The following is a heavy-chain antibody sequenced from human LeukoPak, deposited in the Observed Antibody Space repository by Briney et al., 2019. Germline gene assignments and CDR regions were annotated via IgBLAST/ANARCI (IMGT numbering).Heavy chain of an antibody. CDR3: AKAFDDYFFDY. Sequence: GGSLRLSCTASGFTFGDYAMSWVRQAPGKGLEWVSIIYSGDSTYYADSVKGRFTISRDNSKNTLYLQMNSLRAEDTAAYYCAKAFDDYFFDYWGQGTLVTVSS. V-gene: IGHV3-23*03. J-gene: IGHJ4*02. CDR2: IYSGDST. D-gene: IGHD2-21*02. CDR1: GFTFGDYA.